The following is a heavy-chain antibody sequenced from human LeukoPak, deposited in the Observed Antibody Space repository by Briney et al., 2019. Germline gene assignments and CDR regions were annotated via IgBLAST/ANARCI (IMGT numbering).Heavy chain of an antibody. J-gene: IGHJ3*02. CDR2: ISYGGDNT. V-gene: IGHV3-23*01. D-gene: IGHD6-19*01. Sequence: GGSLRLSCAASGFTFSTYAMTWVRQAPGKGLEGVSVISYGGDNTYYADSVKGRFTISRDNSKNTLYLQMNSLRAEDTAVYYCAKRFDSSGWYAAFDIWGQGTMVTVSS. CDR1: GFTFSTYA. CDR3: AKRFDSSGWYAAFDI.